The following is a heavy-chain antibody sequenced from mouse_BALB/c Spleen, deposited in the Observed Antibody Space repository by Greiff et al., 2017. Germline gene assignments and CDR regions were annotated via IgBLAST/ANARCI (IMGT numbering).Heavy chain of an antibody. V-gene: IGHV14-1*02. J-gene: IGHJ4*01. Sequence: DVQLQESGAELVRPGALVKLSCKASGFNIKDYYMHWVKQRPEQGLEWIGWIDPENGNTIYDPKFQGKASITADTSSNTAYLQLSSLTSEDTAVYYCARSYGYYVAMDYWGQGTSVTVSS. CDR3: ARSYGYYVAMDY. CDR1: GFNIKDYY. D-gene: IGHD1-2*01. CDR2: IDPENGNT.